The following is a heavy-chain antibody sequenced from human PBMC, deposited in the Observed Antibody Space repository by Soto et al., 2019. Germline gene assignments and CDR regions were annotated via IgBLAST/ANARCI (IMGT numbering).Heavy chain of an antibody. CDR3: ARKDNGDHTGMDV. D-gene: IGHD4-17*01. J-gene: IGHJ6*02. CDR1: GGPFISDDYY. CDR2: IHYRGDT. V-gene: IGHV4-30-4*01. Sequence: QVQLQESGPGLEKPSETLSLTCTVSGGPFISDDYYWSWIRQPPGKGLEWIGYIHYRGDTLYNPSLKSLFTMSVDMSRNQCSLKVNSVTAADTAVYYCARKDNGDHTGMDVWGLGTTVTVS.